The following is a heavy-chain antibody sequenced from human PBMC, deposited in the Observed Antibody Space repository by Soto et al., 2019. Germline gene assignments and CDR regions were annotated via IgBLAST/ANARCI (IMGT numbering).Heavy chain of an antibody. Sequence: SVKVSCKASGFTFSNSAIQWMRQARGERLEWIGWIVVGSGNTNYAQKIQERVTIIRDMSTRTDYMELISVRSEDTAVYYCARFRDILTEDYYYYGMDVWGQATTVTFTS. J-gene: IGHJ6*02. CDR2: IVVGSGNT. CDR3: ARFRDILTEDYYYYGMDV. D-gene: IGHD3-9*01. V-gene: IGHV1-58*02. CDR1: GFTFSNSA.